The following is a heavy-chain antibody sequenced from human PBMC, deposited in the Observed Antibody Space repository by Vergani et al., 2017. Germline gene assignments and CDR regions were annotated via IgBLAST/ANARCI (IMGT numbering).Heavy chain of an antibody. J-gene: IGHJ4*02. CDR2: ISYDGSNK. CDR1: GFTFSSYG. CDR3: AKGLLSSGYYYDSSGYFDY. Sequence: QVQLVESGGGVVQPGRSLRLSCAASGFTFSSYGMHWVRQAPGKGLEWVAVISYDGSNKYYADSVKGRFTISRDNSKNTLYLQMNSLRAEDTAVYYCAKGLLSSGYYYDSSGYFDYWGQGTLVTVSS. D-gene: IGHD3-22*01. V-gene: IGHV3-30*18.